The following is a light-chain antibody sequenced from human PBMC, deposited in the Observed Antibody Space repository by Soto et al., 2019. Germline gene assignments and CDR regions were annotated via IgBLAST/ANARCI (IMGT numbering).Light chain of an antibody. CDR1: QSVSSSY. J-gene: IGKJ2*01. Sequence: EIVLTQSPGTLSLSPGERATLSCRASQSVSSSYLAWYQQKPGQAPRLLIYGASSRATGIPDRFSGSGSGTDLTLTISRLAPEDFAVYYCPQYGSSPPDTLGQGTKLEIK. CDR2: GAS. V-gene: IGKV3-20*01. CDR3: PQYGSSPPDT.